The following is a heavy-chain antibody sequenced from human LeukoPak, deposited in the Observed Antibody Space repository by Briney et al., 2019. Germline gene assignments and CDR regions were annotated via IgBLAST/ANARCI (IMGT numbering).Heavy chain of an antibody. J-gene: IGHJ3*02. D-gene: IGHD5-18*01. V-gene: IGHV1-69*06. CDR3: ASSSGYSYGRAFDI. CDR2: IIPIFGTA. CDR1: GGTFSSYA. Sequence: SVKVSCKASGGTFSSYAISWVRQAPGQGLEWMGGIIPIFGTANYAQKFQGRVTITADKSTSTAYMELSSLRSEDTAVYYCASSSGYSYGRAFDIWGQGTMVTVSS.